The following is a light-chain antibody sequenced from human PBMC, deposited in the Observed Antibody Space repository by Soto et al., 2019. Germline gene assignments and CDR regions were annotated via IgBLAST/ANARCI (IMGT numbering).Light chain of an antibody. J-gene: IGLJ1*01. CDR3: SSYTSSSTYV. V-gene: IGLV2-14*01. CDR2: DVS. CDR1: SSDVGGYNY. Sequence: ALTQPASVSGSPGQSITISCTGTSSDVGGYNYVSWYQQHPGKAPKLMIYDVSNRPSGVSNRFSGSKSGNMASLTISGLQAEDEADYYCSSYTSSSTYVFGTGTKVTVL.